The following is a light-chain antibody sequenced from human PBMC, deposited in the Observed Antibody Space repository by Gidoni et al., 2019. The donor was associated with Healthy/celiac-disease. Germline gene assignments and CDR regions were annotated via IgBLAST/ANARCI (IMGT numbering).Light chain of an antibody. CDR3: AAWDDSLSGRWV. CDR1: SSNIGSNY. V-gene: IGLV1-47*01. CDR2: RIN. J-gene: IGLJ3*02. Sequence: QFVLTQPPSASGTPGQRVTISCSGRSSNIGSNYVYWYQQLPGTAPKLISYRINHPPSGVPDRFSGSKSGTSASLAISGLRSEDEADYYCAAWDDSLSGRWVFGGGTKLTVL.